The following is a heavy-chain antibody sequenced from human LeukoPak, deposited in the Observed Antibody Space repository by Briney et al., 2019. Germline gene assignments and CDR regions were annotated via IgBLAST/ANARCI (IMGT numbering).Heavy chain of an antibody. CDR2: TYYRSKWYY. D-gene: IGHD6-13*01. CDR3: ARGSSSWYLRWFDP. CDR1: GDSVSSNSAA. V-gene: IGHV6-1*01. Sequence: SQTLSLTCAISGDSVSSNSAAWNWIRQSPSRGLEWLGRTYYRSKWYYDYAVAVKSRISINPDTSKNQFSLQLSSVTAADTAVYYCARGSSSWYLRWFDPWGQGTLVTVSS. J-gene: IGHJ5*02.